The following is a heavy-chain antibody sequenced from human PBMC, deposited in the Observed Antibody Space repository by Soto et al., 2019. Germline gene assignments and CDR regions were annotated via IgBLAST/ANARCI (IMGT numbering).Heavy chain of an antibody. CDR2: IYHSGST. D-gene: IGHD6-13*01. CDR3: ARDLEQQLVRGFDY. CDR1: GGSISSSNW. V-gene: IGHV4-4*02. Sequence: SETLSLTCAVSGGSISSSNWWSWVRQPPGKGLEWIGEIYHSGSTNYNPSLKSRVTISVDKSKNQFSLKPSSVTAADTAVYYCARDLEQQLVRGFDYWGQGTLVTVPQ. J-gene: IGHJ4*02.